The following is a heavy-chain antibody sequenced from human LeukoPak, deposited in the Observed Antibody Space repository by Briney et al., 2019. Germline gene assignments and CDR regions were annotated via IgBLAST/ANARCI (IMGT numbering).Heavy chain of an antibody. CDR2: ISSSSSYI. J-gene: IGHJ4*02. Sequence: NPGGSLRLSCAASGFTFSSYSMNWVRQAPGKGLEWVSSISSSSSYIYYADSVKGRFTISRDNAKNSLYLQMNSLRAEDTAAYYRARLIAVAGTFDYWGQGTLVTVSS. CDR3: ARLIAVAGTFDY. CDR1: GFTFSSYS. V-gene: IGHV3-21*01. D-gene: IGHD6-19*01.